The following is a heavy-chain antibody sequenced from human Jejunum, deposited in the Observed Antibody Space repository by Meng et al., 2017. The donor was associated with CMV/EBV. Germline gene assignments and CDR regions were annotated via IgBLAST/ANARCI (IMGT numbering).Heavy chain of an antibody. CDR1: GGSINSFY. CDR3: VRDRLYFEY. CDR2: IYSSGSA. J-gene: IGHJ4*02. V-gene: IGHV4-4*07. Sequence: VQLRGRGPGLVKPSETLSLTCTVSGGSINSFYWSWIRQPAGKGLEWIGRIYSSGSANYNPSLKSRVTMSVDTSKNQFSLKLTSVTAADTAIYYCVRDRLYFEYWGQGTLVTVSS.